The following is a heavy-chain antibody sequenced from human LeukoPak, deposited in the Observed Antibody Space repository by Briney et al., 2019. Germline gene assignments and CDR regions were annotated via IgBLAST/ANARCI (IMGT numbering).Heavy chain of an antibody. CDR1: GGSISSYY. D-gene: IGHD2-2*01. J-gene: IGHJ4*02. Sequence: SEILSLTCTVSGGSISSYYWSWIRQPPGKGLEWIGYIYYSGSTNYNPSLKSRVTISVDTSKNQFSLKLSSVTAADTAVYYCARGGLVVVSPFDYWGQGTLVTVSS. V-gene: IGHV4-59*08. CDR2: IYYSGST. CDR3: ARGGLVVVSPFDY.